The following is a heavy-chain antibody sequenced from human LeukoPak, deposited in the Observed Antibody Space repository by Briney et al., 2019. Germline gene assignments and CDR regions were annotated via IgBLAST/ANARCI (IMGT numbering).Heavy chain of an antibody. D-gene: IGHD3-9*01. CDR2: IYYTGTA. CDR3: ARSPHLLRYFDTAPYYFDY. Sequence: SETLSLTCSVSGASISSRTYYWAWIRQPPGKGLEWIGSIYYTGTAYYSPSLKSRVTISIDTSKNQFFLNLRSVTAADTAVYYCARSPHLLRYFDTAPYYFDYWGQGTLVTVSS. CDR1: GASISSRTYY. V-gene: IGHV4-39*07. J-gene: IGHJ4*02.